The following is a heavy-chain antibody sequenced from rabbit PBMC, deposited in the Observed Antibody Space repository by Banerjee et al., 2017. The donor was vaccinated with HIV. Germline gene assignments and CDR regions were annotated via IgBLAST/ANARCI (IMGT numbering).Heavy chain of an antibody. V-gene: IGHV1S40*01. CDR1: GFSFSSDYD. CDR3: ARDDYGDGVDYFNL. J-gene: IGHJ4*01. Sequence: QSLEESGGDLVKPGASLTLTCTVSGFSFSSDYDMCWVRQAPGKGLELIACMDTGNTVYANWAKGRFTISKTSSTTVALQMTSLTAADTATYFCARDDYGDGVDYFNLWGPGTLVTVS. CDR2: MDTGNT. D-gene: IGHD2-1*01.